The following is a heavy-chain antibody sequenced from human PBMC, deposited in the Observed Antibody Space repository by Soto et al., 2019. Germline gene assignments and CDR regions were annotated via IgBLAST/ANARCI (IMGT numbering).Heavy chain of an antibody. CDR3: AKRDSFAI. J-gene: IGHJ3*02. CDR2: ISSSSSTI. V-gene: IGHV3-48*02. CDR1: GFTFSSHS. Sequence: EVQLVESGGGLVQPGGSLRLSCAASGFTFSSHSMNWVRQAPGKGLEWLSYISSSSSTIYYADSVEGRFTIARDNDKHSLYLQMTSLRDEDTAVYYCAKRDSFAIWGQGTMVAVSS.